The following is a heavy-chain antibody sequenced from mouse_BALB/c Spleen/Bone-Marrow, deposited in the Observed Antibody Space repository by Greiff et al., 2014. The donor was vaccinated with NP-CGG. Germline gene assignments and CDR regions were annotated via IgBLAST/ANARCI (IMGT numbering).Heavy chain of an antibody. CDR1: GYTFASYV. Sequence: VQLKQSGPELVKPGASVKMSCKASGYTFASYVMHWVKQKPGQGLEWIGYINPYNDGTKYNEKFKGKATLTSAKSSSTAYMELSSLTSEDSAVYYCAREGVDYFGYWGQGTTRTVSS. V-gene: IGHV1-14*01. CDR2: INPYNDGT. CDR3: AREGVDYFGY. J-gene: IGHJ2*01.